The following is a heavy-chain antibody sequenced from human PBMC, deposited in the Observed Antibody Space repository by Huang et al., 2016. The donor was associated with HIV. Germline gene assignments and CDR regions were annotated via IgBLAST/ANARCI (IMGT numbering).Heavy chain of an antibody. CDR3: ARDLSVVRGSGDNWFDP. J-gene: IGHJ5*02. Sequence: QVQLVESGGRVVQPGKSLSLSCAASGFTFKSYAMHWVRKGTGKGLEWVAVISYYGSNKYYKESLQGRFMSSRDNSKEMLDLQMNSLPPEDTAIYHCARDLSVVRGSGDNWFDPWGQGTQVIVSS. CDR2: ISYYGSNK. V-gene: IGHV3-30*04. D-gene: IGHD3-10*01. CDR1: GFTFKSYA.